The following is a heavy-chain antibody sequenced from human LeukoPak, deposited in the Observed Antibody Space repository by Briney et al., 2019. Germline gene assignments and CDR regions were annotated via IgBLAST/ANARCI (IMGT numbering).Heavy chain of an antibody. V-gene: IGHV1-2*02. Sequence: GASVKVSCKASGYTFTGYYMHWVRQAPGRGLEWMGWINPNSGGTNYAQKFQGRVTMTRDTSISTDYMELSRLRSDDTAVYYCARREWLVDYGMDVWGQGTTVTVSS. J-gene: IGHJ6*02. CDR1: GYTFTGYY. CDR2: INPNSGGT. CDR3: ARREWLVDYGMDV. D-gene: IGHD6-19*01.